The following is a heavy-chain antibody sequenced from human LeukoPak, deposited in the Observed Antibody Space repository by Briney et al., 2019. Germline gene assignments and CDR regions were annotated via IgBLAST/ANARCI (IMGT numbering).Heavy chain of an antibody. J-gene: IGHJ5*02. D-gene: IGHD3-10*01. V-gene: IGHV1-18*01. CDR3: AGGSITMVRGAPYWFDP. Sequence: ASVKVSCKASGGTFSSYGISWVRQAPGQGLEWMGWISAYNGNTNYAQKLQGRVTMTTDTSTSTAYMELRSLRSEDTAVYYCAGGSITMVRGAPYWFDPWGQGTLVTVSS. CDR2: ISAYNGNT. CDR1: GGTFSSYG.